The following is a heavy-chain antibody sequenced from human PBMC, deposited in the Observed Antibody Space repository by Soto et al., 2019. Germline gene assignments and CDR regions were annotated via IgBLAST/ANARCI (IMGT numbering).Heavy chain of an antibody. CDR3: AICIAVAGITSAY. Sequence: VKVSWKVSGYTLTELSMHGVRQAPGKGLEWMGGFDPEDGETIYAQKFQGRVTMTEDTSTDTAYMELSSLRSEDTAVYYCAICIAVAGITSAYWGQGTLVTVSS. J-gene: IGHJ4*02. CDR1: GYTLTELS. CDR2: FDPEDGET. D-gene: IGHD6-19*01. V-gene: IGHV1-24*01.